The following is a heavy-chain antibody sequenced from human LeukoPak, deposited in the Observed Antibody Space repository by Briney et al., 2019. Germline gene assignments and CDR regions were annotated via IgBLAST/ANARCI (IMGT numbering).Heavy chain of an antibody. CDR1: GGSISSGGYY. CDR3: ASQGLYGDVLYYYGMDV. CDR2: IYYSGST. Sequence: PSETLSLTCTVSGGSISSGGYYWSWIRQHPGKGLEWIGYIYYSGSTYYNPSLKSRVTISVDTSKNQFSLKLSSVTAADTAVYYCASQGLYGDVLYYYGMDVWGQGTTVTVSS. D-gene: IGHD4-17*01. V-gene: IGHV4-31*03. J-gene: IGHJ6*02.